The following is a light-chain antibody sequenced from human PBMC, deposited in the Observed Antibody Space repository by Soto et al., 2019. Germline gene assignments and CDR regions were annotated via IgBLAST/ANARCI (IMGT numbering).Light chain of an antibody. V-gene: IGKV1-5*03. CDR1: QSIRSW. CDR2: KTS. Sequence: DIQMTQSPSTLSASVGDRVTITCRASQSIRSWLAWYQQKPGKAPKLLIYKTSSLQSGVPSRFGGTESGTEFTLTISSLQPDDFATYYDEQYYTYPWTFGHGTKVEVK. CDR3: EQYYTYPWT. J-gene: IGKJ1*01.